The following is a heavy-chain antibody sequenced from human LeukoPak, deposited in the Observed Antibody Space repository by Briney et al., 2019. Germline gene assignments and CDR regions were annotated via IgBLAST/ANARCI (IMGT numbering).Heavy chain of an antibody. D-gene: IGHD3-16*02. J-gene: IGHJ4*02. V-gene: IGHV1-8*01. CDR1: GYTFTSYD. Sequence: ASVKVSCKASGYTFTSYDINWVRQATGQGLEWMGWMNPNSGNTGYAQKFQGRVTMTRNTSISTAYMELSSLRSEDTAVYYCARGVAHRYDYIWGSYRYGRCYFDYWGQGTLVTVSS. CDR2: MNPNSGNT. CDR3: ARGVAHRYDYIWGSYRYGRCYFDY.